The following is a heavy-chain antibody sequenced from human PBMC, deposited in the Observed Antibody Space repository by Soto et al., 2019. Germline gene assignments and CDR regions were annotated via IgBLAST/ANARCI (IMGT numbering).Heavy chain of an antibody. CDR1: GFTFRTW. J-gene: IGHJ4*01. V-gene: IGHV3-74*01. CDR3: TRGASGYSNFDY. CDR2: INSDGSSI. D-gene: IGHD5-12*01. Sequence: EVQLVESGEGLVQPGGSLRLSCAASGFTFRTWMHWVRQAPGKGLVWVSRINSDGSSITYADSVKGRFIISRDNAKSTLYLQMNSLTVEDTAVHYCTRGASGYSNFDYWGHGVLVTVSS.